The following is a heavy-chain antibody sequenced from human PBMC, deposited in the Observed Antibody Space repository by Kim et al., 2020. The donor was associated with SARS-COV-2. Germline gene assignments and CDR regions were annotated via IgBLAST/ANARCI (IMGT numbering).Heavy chain of an antibody. Sequence: GGSLRLSCAASGFTFDDYAMHWVRQAPGKGLEWVSLISWDGGNTYYTDSVKGRFTISRDNSNNSLYLQMNSLRTEDTALYYCAKDIILLPHFYYYGMDVWGPGTTVTVSS. CDR1: GFTFDDYA. CDR3: AKDIILLPHFYYYGMDV. CDR2: ISWDGGNT. J-gene: IGHJ6*01. V-gene: IGHV3-43*02. D-gene: IGHD2-21*01.